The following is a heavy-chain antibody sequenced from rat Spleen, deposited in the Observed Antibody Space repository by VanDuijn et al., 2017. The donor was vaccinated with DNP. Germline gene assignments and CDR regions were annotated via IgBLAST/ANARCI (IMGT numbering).Heavy chain of an antibody. Sequence: EVQLVESGGGLLQPGRSLKLSCAVSNFTISDYGMAWVRQAPTKGLEWVASISANGGSIRYRDSVKGRFTISRDNAKNALFLQMDSLRSEDTATYYCATHGTFVYWGQGTLVTVSS. CDR3: ATHGTFVY. CDR2: ISANGGSI. J-gene: IGHJ3*01. D-gene: IGHD5-1*01. CDR1: NFTISDYG. V-gene: IGHV5S13*01.